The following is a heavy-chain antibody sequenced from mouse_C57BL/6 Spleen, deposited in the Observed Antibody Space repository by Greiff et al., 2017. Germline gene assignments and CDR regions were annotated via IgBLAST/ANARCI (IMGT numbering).Heavy chain of an antibody. CDR3: ARNYYGSSRAMDY. Sequence: VQLQQSGPELVKPGASVKIPCKASGYTFTDYNMDWVKQSHGKSLEWIGDINPNNGGTNYNQKFKGKATLTVDKSSSTAYMELRSLTSEDTAVYYCARNYYGSSRAMDYWGQGTSVTVSS. J-gene: IGHJ4*01. CDR2: INPNNGGT. D-gene: IGHD1-1*01. CDR1: GYTFTDYN. V-gene: IGHV1-18*01.